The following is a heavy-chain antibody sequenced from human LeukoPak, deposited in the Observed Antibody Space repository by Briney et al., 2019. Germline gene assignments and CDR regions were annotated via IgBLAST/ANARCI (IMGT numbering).Heavy chain of an antibody. CDR1: DGSFTDYH. J-gene: IGHJ1*01. D-gene: IGHD7-27*01. V-gene: IGHV4-34*01. CDR2: INHSGGT. CDR3: ARYDAPARMGIQH. Sequence: PSETLSLTCAVYDGSFTDYHWSWIRQPPGKGLEWIGQINHSGGTNYNPSLVSRVTMSLDMSKNHFSLKLTSVTAADTAVYYCARYDAPARMGIQHWGQGTLVTVSS.